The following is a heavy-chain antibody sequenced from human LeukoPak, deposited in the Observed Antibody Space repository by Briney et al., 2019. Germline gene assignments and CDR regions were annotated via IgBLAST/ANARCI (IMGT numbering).Heavy chain of an antibody. CDR2: INPSGGST. CDR3: ARGEVPAVLGYYYYYMDV. V-gene: IGHV1-46*01. CDR1: GHTFTSYY. Sequence: GASVKVSCKASGHTFTSYYMHWVRQAPGQGLEWMGIINPSGGSTSYAQKFQGRVTMTRDMSTSTVYMELSSLRSEDTAVYYCARGEVPAVLGYYYYYMDVWGKGTTVTVSS. J-gene: IGHJ6*03. D-gene: IGHD2-2*01.